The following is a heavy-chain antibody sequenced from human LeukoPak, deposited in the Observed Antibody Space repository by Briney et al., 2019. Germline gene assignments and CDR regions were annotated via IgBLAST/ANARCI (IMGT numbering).Heavy chain of an antibody. J-gene: IGHJ4*02. D-gene: IGHD1-26*01. CDR1: GFTFSSYW. CDR2: INSDGSST. CDR3: AFSGSYYEGYFDY. V-gene: IGHV3-74*01. Sequence: GSLRLSCAASGFTFSSYWMHWVRQAPGKGLVWVSRINSDGSSTSYADSVKGRFTISRDNAKNTLYLQMNSLRAEDTAVYYCAFSGSYYEGYFDYWGQGTLVTVSS.